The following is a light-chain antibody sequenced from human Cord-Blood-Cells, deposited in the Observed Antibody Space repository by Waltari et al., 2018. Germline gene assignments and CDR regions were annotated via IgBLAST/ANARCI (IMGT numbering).Light chain of an antibody. CDR3: QQYGSSPWT. CDR1: QSVSSSY. V-gene: IGKV3-20*01. Sequence: EIVLTQSPGTLSLSPGERATLSCRASQSVSSSYLAWYQQKPGQAPRLLIYGASRRATGIPDRFSGSGAGTEFTLTISRLEPEDFAVYYCQQYGSSPWTFGQGP. J-gene: IGKJ1*01. CDR2: GAS.